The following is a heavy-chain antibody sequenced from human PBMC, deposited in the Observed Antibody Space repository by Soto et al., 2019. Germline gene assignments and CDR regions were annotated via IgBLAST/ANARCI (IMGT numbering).Heavy chain of an antibody. CDR3: ASMATVTTEFDY. CDR1: GYTFTSYG. J-gene: IGHJ4*02. V-gene: IGHV1-18*01. D-gene: IGHD4-17*01. CDR2: ISAYNGNT. Sequence: ASVKVSCKASGYTFTSYGISWARQAPGQGLEWMGWISAYNGNTNYAQKLQGRVTMTTDTSTSTAYMELSSLRSEDTAVYYCASMATVTTEFDYWGQGTLVTVSS.